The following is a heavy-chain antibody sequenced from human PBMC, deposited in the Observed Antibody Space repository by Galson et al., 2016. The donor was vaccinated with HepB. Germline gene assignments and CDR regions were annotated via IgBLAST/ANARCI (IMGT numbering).Heavy chain of an antibody. CDR2: IYNTWST. CDR3: ARAVWYFDL. J-gene: IGHJ2*01. CDR1: GGSITSGGYF. V-gene: IGHV4-31*03. Sequence: TLSLTCTVSGGSITSGGYFWSWIRQHPGKGLEWIGYIYNTWSTYYNPSLKSRVTISLDVSESQFSLMLTSVTAADTAVYYCARAVWYFDLWGRGTLVTVSS.